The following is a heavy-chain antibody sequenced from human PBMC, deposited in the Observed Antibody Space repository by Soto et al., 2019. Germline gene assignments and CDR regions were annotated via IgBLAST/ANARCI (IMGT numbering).Heavy chain of an antibody. CDR3: ARGSEEWSNLGFFDS. CDR2: VIPYIDSP. CDR1: GGTFTTYS. J-gene: IGHJ4*02. V-gene: IGHV1-69*18. Sequence: QVQLVQSGAEVKKPGSSVQVSCKASGGTFTTYSFIWVRQAPGQGLEWLGSVIPYIDSPNYVQKFQDRVTISADESTRTAFLELSSLRSDDTAVYFCARGSEEWSNLGFFDSWGQGTLVTVSS. D-gene: IGHD3-3*01.